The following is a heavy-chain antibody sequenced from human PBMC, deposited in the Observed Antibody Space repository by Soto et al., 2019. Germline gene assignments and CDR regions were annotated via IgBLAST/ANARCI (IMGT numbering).Heavy chain of an antibody. CDR2: IQSGGTT. Sequence: GSLRLSCAASGFTVSSKYMTWVRQAPGKGLEWVSLIQSGGTTYYADSVKGRFTISRDNSKNTLYLQMNSLRAEDTAVYYCAKYGDSGYDSTFFDYWGQGTLVTVSS. CDR1: GFTVSSKY. V-gene: IGHV3-53*01. D-gene: IGHD5-12*01. J-gene: IGHJ4*02. CDR3: AKYGDSGYDSTFFDY.